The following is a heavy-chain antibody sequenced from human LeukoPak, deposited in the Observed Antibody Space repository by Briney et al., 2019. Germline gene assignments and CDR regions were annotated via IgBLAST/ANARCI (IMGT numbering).Heavy chain of an antibody. J-gene: IGHJ4*02. CDR3: AHTRGGSGSYRFAY. CDR2: ISYDGSNK. D-gene: IGHD3-10*01. CDR1: GFTLSSYA. Sequence: GGSLRLSCAASGFTLSSYAMHWVRQAPDEGLEWVADISYDGSNKYYADSVKARFTISRENSKNTLYLKMTSLRPEDTAVYYLAHTRGGSGSYRFAYWGQGTLVTVSA. V-gene: IGHV3-30-3*01.